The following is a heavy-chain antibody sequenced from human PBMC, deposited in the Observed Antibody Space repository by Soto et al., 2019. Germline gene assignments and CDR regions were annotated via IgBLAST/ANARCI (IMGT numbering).Heavy chain of an antibody. V-gene: IGHV4-4*02. CDR3: REGVARAWPEIFHN. CDR2: IYHSGST. J-gene: IGHJ1*01. Sequence: PSETLSLTCAVSCGSISSSNWWSWVRQPPGKGLEWIGEIYHSGSTNYNPSLKSRVTISVDKSKNQFSLKLSSVTAADTAVYYCREGVARAWPEIFHNGGQAPWSPSPQ. D-gene: IGHD1-26*01. CDR1: CGSISSSNW.